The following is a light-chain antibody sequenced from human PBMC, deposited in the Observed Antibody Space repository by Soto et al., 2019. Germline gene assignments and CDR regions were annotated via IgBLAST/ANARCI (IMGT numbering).Light chain of an antibody. CDR3: QTWGTAYV. CDR1: SGHSSYA. Sequence: QSVLTQSPSASASLGASVKLTCTLSSGHSSYAIAWHQQQPEKGPRYLMKLNSDGSHTQGDGIPDRCSGSSSGAERYLTISSLQSEDEADYYCQTWGTAYVFGPGTKLTVL. CDR2: LNSDGSH. V-gene: IGLV4-69*01. J-gene: IGLJ1*01.